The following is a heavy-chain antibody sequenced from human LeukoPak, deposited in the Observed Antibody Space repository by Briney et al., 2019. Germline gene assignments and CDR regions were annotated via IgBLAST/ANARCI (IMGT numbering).Heavy chain of an antibody. CDR1: GFTFSNAW. D-gene: IGHD3-10*01. CDR2: IKSKTDGGTT. J-gene: IGHJ4*02. V-gene: IGHV3-15*01. CDR3: TTERLFREAYDY. Sequence: GGSLRLSCAASGFTFSNAWMSWVRQAPGKGLEWVGRIKSKTDGGTTDYAAPVKGRFTISRDDSKNTLYLQMNSLKTEDTDVYYCTTERLFREAYDYWGQGTLVTVSS.